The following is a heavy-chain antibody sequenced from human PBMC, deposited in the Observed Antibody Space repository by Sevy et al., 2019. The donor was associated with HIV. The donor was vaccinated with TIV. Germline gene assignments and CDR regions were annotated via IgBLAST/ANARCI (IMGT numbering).Heavy chain of an antibody. J-gene: IGHJ5*02. Sequence: GGSLRLSCRASGFNFGDYPMSWFRQAPGKGLAWVGFIRSKASGGTTQYAASVKGRFTISREDSESIAYLQMNSLKIEETAVYYCSKGGSGTGWFDPWGQGTLVTVSS. CDR2: IRSKASGGTT. CDR1: GFNFGDYP. D-gene: IGHD3-10*01. CDR3: SKGGSGTGWFDP. V-gene: IGHV3-49*03.